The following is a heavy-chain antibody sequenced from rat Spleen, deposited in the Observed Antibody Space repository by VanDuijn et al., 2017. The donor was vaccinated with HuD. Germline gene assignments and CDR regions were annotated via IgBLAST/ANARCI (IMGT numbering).Heavy chain of an antibody. V-gene: IGHV5-7*01. CDR2: ISYDGSST. J-gene: IGHJ3*01. Sequence: EVQLVESGGGLVQPGRSLKLSCAASGFTFSDYYMAWVRQAPTKGLEWVATISYDGSSTYYRDSVKGRFTISRDNAKSTLYLQMNSLRSEDTATYYCTRGGYFRYWGRGALVTVSS. D-gene: IGHD2-5*01. CDR1: GFTFSDYY. CDR3: TRGGYFRY.